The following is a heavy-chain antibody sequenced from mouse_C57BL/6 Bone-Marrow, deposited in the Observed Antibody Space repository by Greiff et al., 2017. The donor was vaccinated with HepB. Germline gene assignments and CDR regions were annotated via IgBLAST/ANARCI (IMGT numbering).Heavy chain of an antibody. CDR2: INPGSGGT. Sequence: QVQLQQSGAELVRPGTSVKVSCKASGYAFTNYLIEWVKQRPGQGLEWIGVINPGSGGTNYNEKFKGKATLTADKSSSTAYMQLSSLTSEDSAVYVCARHDCSSYWYFDVWGTGTTVTVSS. V-gene: IGHV1-54*01. CDR1: GYAFTNYL. CDR3: ARHDCSSYWYFDV. J-gene: IGHJ1*03. D-gene: IGHD1-1*01.